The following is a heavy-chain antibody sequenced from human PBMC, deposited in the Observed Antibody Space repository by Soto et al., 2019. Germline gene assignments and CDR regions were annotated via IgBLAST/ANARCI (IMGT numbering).Heavy chain of an antibody. CDR3: AHLIIGSGWYDNWFDP. V-gene: IGHV2-5*02. CDR2: IYWDDDT. J-gene: IGHJ5*02. D-gene: IGHD6-19*01. CDR1: GFSLSTSGVG. Sequence: QITLKESGPTLVKPTQTLTLTCTFSGFSLSTSGVGVGWIRQPPGKALEWLALIYWDDDTRYSPSLKSRLTITKDTSKHQVVLTMTNMDPVDTATYYCAHLIIGSGWYDNWFDPWGQGTRVTVSS.